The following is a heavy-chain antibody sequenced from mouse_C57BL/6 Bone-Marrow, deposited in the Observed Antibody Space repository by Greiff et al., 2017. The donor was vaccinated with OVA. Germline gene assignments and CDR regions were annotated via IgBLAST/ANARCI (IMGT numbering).Heavy chain of an antibody. V-gene: IGHV1-81*01. D-gene: IGHD1-1*01. CDR2: IYPRSGNT. J-gene: IGHJ4*01. CDR1: GYTFTSYG. CDR3: ARSPLIYYYGSPHYYAMDY. Sequence: VKLQESGAELARPGDSVKLSCKASGYTFTSYGISWVKQRTGQGLEWIGEIYPRSGNTYYNEKFKGKATLTADKSSSTAYMELRSLTSEDSAVYFCARSPLIYYYGSPHYYAMDYWGQGTSVTVSS.